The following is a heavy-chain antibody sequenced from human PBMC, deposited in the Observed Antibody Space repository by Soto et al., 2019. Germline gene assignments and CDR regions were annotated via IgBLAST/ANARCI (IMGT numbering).Heavy chain of an antibody. CDR1: GFNLHSYG. J-gene: IGHJ6*02. D-gene: IGHD6-13*01. CDR2: ISYDGTKT. CDR3: AATTTAGATRGYFDGMDG. V-gene: IGHV3-30*03. Sequence: QLVESGGGVVQPGRSLRLSCAASGFNLHSYGMHWVRQAPGMGLEWVAVISYDGTKTYYGDSEKGRFSVSRDNSENMVCLQVNSLTTEDTAVYYWAATTTAGATRGYFDGMDGWGPGATVTGSS.